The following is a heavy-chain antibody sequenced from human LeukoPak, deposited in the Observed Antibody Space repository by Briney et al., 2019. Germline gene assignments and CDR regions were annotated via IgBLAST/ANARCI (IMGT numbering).Heavy chain of an antibody. CDR2: IGGSGVRT. V-gene: IGHV3-23*01. CDR1: GFTFTTYG. Sequence: GGSLRLSCSASGFTFTTYGMNWVRQAPGKGLEWVSGIGGSGVRTYYADSVKGRFTISRDNSRNTVYLQMKSLRDEDTAVYYCAKASGGRWYLGYYYMDVWGKGTTVTVSS. CDR3: AKASGGRWYLGYYYMDV. J-gene: IGHJ6*03. D-gene: IGHD6-13*01.